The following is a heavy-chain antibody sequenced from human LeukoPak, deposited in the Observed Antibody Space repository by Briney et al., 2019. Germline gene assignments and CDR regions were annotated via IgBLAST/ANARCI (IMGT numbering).Heavy chain of an antibody. CDR2: IKAGGAT. CDR3: AADVPSPLAQIDY. J-gene: IGHJ4*02. CDR1: GSTFSHAW. V-gene: IGHV3-15*01. Sequence: GGSLRLSCAASGSTFSHAWMSWVRQAPGKGLEWVARIKAGGATDYAAPVKGRFTISRDDSLNTLYLQMDSLKIGDTAVYYCAADVPSPLAQIDYWGQGTPVTVSS.